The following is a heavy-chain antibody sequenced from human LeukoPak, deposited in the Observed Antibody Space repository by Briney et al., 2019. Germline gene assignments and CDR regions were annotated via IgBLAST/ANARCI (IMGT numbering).Heavy chain of an antibody. V-gene: IGHV3-23*01. D-gene: IGHD3-16*02. J-gene: IGHJ4*02. CDR1: GFTFSNYA. Sequence: GGSLRLSCLASGFTFSNYAMTWVRQAPGKGLEWVSAITGSGPTTYYAASVKGRFTISRDNTNNLVFLQMSSLRAEDTAVYYCAKAPDSVWDSYRNNYFDFWGQGTLVSVS. CDR2: ITGSGPTT. CDR3: AKAPDSVWDSYRNNYFDF.